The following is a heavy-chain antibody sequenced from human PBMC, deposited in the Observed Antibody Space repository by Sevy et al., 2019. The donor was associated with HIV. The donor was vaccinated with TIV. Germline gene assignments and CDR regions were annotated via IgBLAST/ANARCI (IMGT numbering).Heavy chain of an antibody. Sequence: SETLSLTCTVSGGSFSGYYWSWIRQPPGKGLEWIGYIYDSGRTNYNPSLKSRVTISVDTSKKQFSLKLNSVTAADTAVYYCARSLNRYDSSGYQMGFDYWGQGTLVTVSS. D-gene: IGHD3-22*01. V-gene: IGHV4-59*01. J-gene: IGHJ4*02. CDR2: IYDSGRT. CDR1: GGSFSGYY. CDR3: ARSLNRYDSSGYQMGFDY.